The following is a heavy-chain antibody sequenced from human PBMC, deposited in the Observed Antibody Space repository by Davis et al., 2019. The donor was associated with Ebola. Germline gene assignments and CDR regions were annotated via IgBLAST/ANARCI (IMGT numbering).Heavy chain of an antibody. Sequence: SETLSLTCAVYGGSFSGYHWNWIRQPPGKGLEWIGEINHSGSTNYNPSLKSRVTISVDTSKNQFSLKVTSVTAADTAVYYCARGLGMGWFDPWGQGTLVTVSS. D-gene: IGHD6-13*01. J-gene: IGHJ5*02. CDR3: ARGLGMGWFDP. V-gene: IGHV4-34*01. CDR1: GGSFSGYH. CDR2: INHSGST.